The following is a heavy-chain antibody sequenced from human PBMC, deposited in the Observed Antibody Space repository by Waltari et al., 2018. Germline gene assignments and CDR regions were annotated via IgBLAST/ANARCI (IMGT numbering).Heavy chain of an antibody. J-gene: IGHJ4*02. CDR2: ISSSSSYI. CDR1: GFTFSSYS. D-gene: IGHD2-15*01. V-gene: IGHV3-21*01. Sequence: EVQLVESGGGLVKPGGSLRLSCAASGFTFSSYSMNWVRQAPGKGLEWVSSISSSSSYIYYADSVKGRFTISRDNAKNSLYLQMNSLRAEDTAVYYCARPGGVVVAATPYYFDYWGQGTLVTVSS. CDR3: ARPGGVVVAATPYYFDY.